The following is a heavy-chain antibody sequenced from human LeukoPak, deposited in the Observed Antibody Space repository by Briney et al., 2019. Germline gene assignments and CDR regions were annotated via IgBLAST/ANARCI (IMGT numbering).Heavy chain of an antibody. Sequence: GGSLRLSCAASGFTFSSYSMNWVRQAPGKGLEWVAFIRYDGSNKYYADSVKGRFTISRDNAKNSLYLQMNSLRAEDTAVYYCAREDIVATMTFDYWGQGTLVTVSS. V-gene: IGHV3-30*02. D-gene: IGHD5-12*01. CDR2: IRYDGSNK. J-gene: IGHJ4*02. CDR1: GFTFSSYS. CDR3: AREDIVATMTFDY.